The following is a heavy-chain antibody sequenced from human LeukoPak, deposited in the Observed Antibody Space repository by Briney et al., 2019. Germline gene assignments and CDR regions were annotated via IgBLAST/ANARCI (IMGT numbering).Heavy chain of an antibody. CDR1: GFTFSSYA. CDR2: LSGSGGSK. J-gene: IGHJ6*03. Sequence: GGSLRLSCAASGFTFSSYAMSWVRQAPGKGLEWVSGLSGSGGSKYYADSVKGRFTISRDNSKNTPFLQMNSLRAEDTAVYYCAKGPRYNWNYSYYMDVWGKGTTVAVSS. CDR3: AKGPRYNWNYSYYMDV. V-gene: IGHV3-23*01. D-gene: IGHD1-7*01.